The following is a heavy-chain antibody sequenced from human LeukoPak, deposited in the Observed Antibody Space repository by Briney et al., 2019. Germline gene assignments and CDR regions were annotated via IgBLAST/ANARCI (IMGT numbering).Heavy chain of an antibody. D-gene: IGHD1-7*01. CDR1: GFTFSSYG. Sequence: LAGGSLRLSCAASGFTFSSYGMHWVRQAPGKGLVWVSRINTDGSDTAYADSVKGRFTISRDNAKITLYLQMNSLRAEDTAVYYCTRGGTTLDYWGQGTLVTVSS. CDR2: INTDGSDT. V-gene: IGHV3-74*01. CDR3: TRGGTTLDY. J-gene: IGHJ4*02.